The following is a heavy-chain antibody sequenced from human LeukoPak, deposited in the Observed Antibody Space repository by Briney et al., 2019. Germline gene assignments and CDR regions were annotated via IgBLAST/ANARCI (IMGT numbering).Heavy chain of an antibody. CDR2: INHNGNVN. CDR1: GFTFSSYW. J-gene: IGHJ4*02. Sequence: GGSLRLSCAASGFTFSSYWMNWARQAPGKGLEWVASINHNGNVNYYVDSVKGRFTISRDNARNSLYLQMSNLRAEDTAVYFCARYLHDYDSSGFAYWGQGTLVTVSS. D-gene: IGHD3-22*01. V-gene: IGHV3-7*03. CDR3: ARYLHDYDSSGFAY.